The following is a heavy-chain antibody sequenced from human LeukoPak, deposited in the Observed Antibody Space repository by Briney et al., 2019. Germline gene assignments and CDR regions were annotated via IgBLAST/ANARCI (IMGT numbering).Heavy chain of an antibody. Sequence: SQTLSLTCAISGDSVSSNSAAWNWIRQFPSRGLEWLGRTYYRSKWYNDYAVSVKSRITINPDTSKNQFSLQLNSVTPEGTAVYYCARSRGAVPSVYYFDYWGQGTLVTVSS. D-gene: IGHD3-10*01. CDR3: ARSRGAVPSVYYFDY. J-gene: IGHJ4*02. CDR2: TYYRSKWYN. CDR1: GDSVSSNSAA. V-gene: IGHV6-1*01.